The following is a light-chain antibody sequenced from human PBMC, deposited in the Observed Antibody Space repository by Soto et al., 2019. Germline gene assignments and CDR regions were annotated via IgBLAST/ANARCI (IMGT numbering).Light chain of an antibody. V-gene: IGLV1-44*01. CDR2: SNN. J-gene: IGLJ2*01. CDR1: SGNSGSNT. Sequence: QSALTQPPAASGTPGQRFTIACAGGSGNSGSNTVNWYQQLPGTAPKLVIYSNNQRPSGVPDRFSGSKSGTSASLAISGLQSEDEADYYCVAWDDSLNGYVVFGGGTKVTVL. CDR3: VAWDDSLNGYVV.